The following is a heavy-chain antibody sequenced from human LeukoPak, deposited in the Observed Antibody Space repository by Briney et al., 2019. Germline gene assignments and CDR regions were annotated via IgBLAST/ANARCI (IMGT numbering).Heavy chain of an antibody. V-gene: IGHV4-59*08. CDR1: GGSISSYY. D-gene: IGHD3-10*01. CDR2: IYSSGTT. J-gene: IGHJ4*02. Sequence: SETLSLTCIVSGGSISSYYWSWVRQPPGKGLEWIGNIYSSGTTNYNPSLKSRVTISMDTSKNQFSLKLSSVTAADTAVYYCARIITMVRGVMEPWGQGTLVTVSS. CDR3: ARIITMVRGVMEP.